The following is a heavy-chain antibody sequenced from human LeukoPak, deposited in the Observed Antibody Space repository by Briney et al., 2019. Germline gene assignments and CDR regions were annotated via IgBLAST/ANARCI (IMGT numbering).Heavy chain of an antibody. J-gene: IGHJ4*02. CDR1: GFTLSDYS. CDR2: ISSSSSYI. CDR3: ARGWRYCSSTSCWVDY. V-gene: IGHV3-21*01. D-gene: IGHD2-2*01. Sequence: GGSLRLSCAASGFTLSDYSMNWVRQAPGKGLEWVSSISSSSSYIYYADSVKGRFTISRDNAKNSLYLQMNSLRAEDTAVYYCARGWRYCSSTSCWVDYWGQGTLVTVSS.